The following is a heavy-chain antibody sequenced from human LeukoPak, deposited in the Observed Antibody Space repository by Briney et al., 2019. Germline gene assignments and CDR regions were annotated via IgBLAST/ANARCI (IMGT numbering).Heavy chain of an antibody. J-gene: IGHJ4*02. CDR1: GFTFSSYA. Sequence: PGGSLRLSCAASGFTFSSYAMSWVRQAPGQGLEWVSAISGSGGSTYYAASVKGRFTISRDNSKNTLYLQMNSLGAEDTAVYYCAKFLPTHIVVANYYFDYWGQGTLVTVSS. CDR3: AKFLPTHIVVANYYFDY. CDR2: ISGSGGST. V-gene: IGHV3-23*01. D-gene: IGHD2-21*01.